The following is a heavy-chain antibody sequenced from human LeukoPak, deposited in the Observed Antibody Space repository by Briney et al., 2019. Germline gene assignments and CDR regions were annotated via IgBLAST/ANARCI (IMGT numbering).Heavy chain of an antibody. V-gene: IGHV1-2*02. CDR1: GYTFTGYY. CDR3: ARGVRITFGGVPQSLDY. D-gene: IGHD3-16*01. Sequence: ASVKVSCKASGYTFTGYYMHWVRQAPGQGLEWMGWINPNSGGTNYAQKFQGRVTMTRDTSISTAYMKLSRLRSDDTAVYYCARGVRITFGGVPQSLDYWGQGTLVTVSS. CDR2: INPNSGGT. J-gene: IGHJ4*02.